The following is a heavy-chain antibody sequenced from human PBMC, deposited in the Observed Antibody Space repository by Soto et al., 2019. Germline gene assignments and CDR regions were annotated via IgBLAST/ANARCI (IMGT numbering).Heavy chain of an antibody. Sequence: PGGSVRICCAVSGFTVGDVAMSWGRQAPGKGVEWISGINWNGISTSYRDSVKGRFIISRDDAQNSLYLQMNSLRAEDTALYYCARDGFQYDDGGYYEFDYWGQGTMVTVSS. D-gene: IGHD3-22*01. CDR2: INWNGIST. CDR3: ARDGFQYDDGGYYEFDY. CDR1: GFTVGDVA. J-gene: IGHJ4*02. V-gene: IGHV3-20*04.